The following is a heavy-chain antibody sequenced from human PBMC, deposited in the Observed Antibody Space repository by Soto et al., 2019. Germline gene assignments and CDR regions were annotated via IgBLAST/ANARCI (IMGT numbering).Heavy chain of an antibody. CDR3: ARDFLTDSGASEVDA. CDR2: IIPIFGTA. CDR1: GGTFSSYA. D-gene: IGHD4-17*01. J-gene: IGHJ6*02. Sequence: SVKVSCRASGGTFSSYAISWVRQAPGQGLEWMGGIIPIFGTANYAQKFQGRVTITADESTSTAYMELSSLRPEDTAVYYCARDFLTDSGASEVDARGQRTTLPVSS. V-gene: IGHV1-69*13.